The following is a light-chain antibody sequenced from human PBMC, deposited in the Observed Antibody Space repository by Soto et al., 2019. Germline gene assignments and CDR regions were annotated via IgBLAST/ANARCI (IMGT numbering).Light chain of an antibody. CDR1: QSVGSN. Sequence: ETVLTQSRSSLSLSPGVRATFSCRASQSVGSNLAWYQQKPAQAPRLLIYGVSTRATGTPARFSGSGSGTEFTLTISSVQSEDFAVYYCQQYTNWLQTFGQGTNLAIK. CDR2: GVS. V-gene: IGKV3-15*01. CDR3: QQYTNWLQT. J-gene: IGKJ1*01.